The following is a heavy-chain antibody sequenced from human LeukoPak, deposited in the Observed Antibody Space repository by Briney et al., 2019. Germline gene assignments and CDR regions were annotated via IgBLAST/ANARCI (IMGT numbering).Heavy chain of an antibody. D-gene: IGHD3-10*01. CDR3: TRDLVLLWFGGVLGAFDI. Sequence: GGSLRLSFTASGFTFGDYAMSWFRQAPGKGLEWVGFIRSKAYGGTTEYAASVKGRFTISRDDSKSIAYLQMNSLKTEDTAVYYCTRDLVLLWFGGVLGAFDIWGQGAMVTVSS. CDR1: GFTFGDYA. V-gene: IGHV3-49*03. CDR2: IRSKAYGGTT. J-gene: IGHJ3*02.